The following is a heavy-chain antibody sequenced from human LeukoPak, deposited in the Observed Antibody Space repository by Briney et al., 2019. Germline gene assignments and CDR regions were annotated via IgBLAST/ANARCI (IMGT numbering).Heavy chain of an antibody. CDR2: IWDDGSNE. D-gene: IGHD4/OR15-4a*01. Sequence: GGSLRLSCAVSGFTFSSYGMHWVRQAPGKGLEWVAVIWDDGSNEFYADSVKGRFTISRDNSKNTLYLQMNSLRAEDTAVYYCARDLTKLIEYWGQGTLVTVSS. CDR1: GFTFSSYG. J-gene: IGHJ4*02. CDR3: ARDLTKLIEY. V-gene: IGHV3-33*01.